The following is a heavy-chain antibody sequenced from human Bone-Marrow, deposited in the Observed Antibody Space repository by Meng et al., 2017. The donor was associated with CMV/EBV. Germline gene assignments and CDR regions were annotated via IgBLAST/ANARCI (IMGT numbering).Heavy chain of an antibody. CDR2: ISSSSSYI. CDR1: GFTFSSNS. Sequence: GESLKISCAASGFTFSSNSMNWVRQAPGKGLEWVSSISSSSSYIYYADSVQGRFTISRDKAKNSLYLQMNSLRAEDTAVYYCASVDYSNSYYYYYGTDVWGQGTTVTVSS. V-gene: IGHV3-21*01. J-gene: IGHJ6*02. D-gene: IGHD4-11*01. CDR3: ASVDYSNSYYYYYGTDV.